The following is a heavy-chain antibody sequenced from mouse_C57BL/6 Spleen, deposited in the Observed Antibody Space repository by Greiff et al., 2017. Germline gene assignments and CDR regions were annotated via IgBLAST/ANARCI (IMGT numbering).Heavy chain of an antibody. CDR3: AITTVVATRDFDV. D-gene: IGHD1-1*01. CDR2: IWSGGST. Sequence: VQLVESGPGLVQPSQSLSITCTVSGFSLTSYGVHWVRQSPGKGLEWLGVIWSGGSTDYNAAFISRLSISKDNSKSQVFCKMNSLQADDTAIYYCAITTVVATRDFDVWGTGTTVTVSS. V-gene: IGHV2-2*01. J-gene: IGHJ1*03. CDR1: GFSLTSYG.